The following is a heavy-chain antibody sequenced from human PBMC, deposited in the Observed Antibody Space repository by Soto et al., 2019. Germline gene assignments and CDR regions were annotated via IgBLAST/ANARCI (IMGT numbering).Heavy chain of an antibody. CDR3: ARQRTSVVTQAYFDD. CDR2: IYYSGST. J-gene: IGHJ4*02. CDR1: GGSINSRSYY. V-gene: IGHV4-39*01. Sequence: SLTCTVSGGSINSRSYYWGWIRQSPGKGLEWIGSIYYSGSTYYNPSLKSRVAMSVDTSKNQFSLKLRSVSAADTAVYYCARQRTSVVTQAYFDDWGQGSLVTVSS. D-gene: IGHD2-21*02.